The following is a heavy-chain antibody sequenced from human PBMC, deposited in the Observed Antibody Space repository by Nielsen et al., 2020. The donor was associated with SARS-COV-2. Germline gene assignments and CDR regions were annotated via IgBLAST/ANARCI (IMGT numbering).Heavy chain of an antibody. CDR1: GASISSFS. CDR2: ISNSGST. Sequence: SATLSLTCTVSGASISSFSWTWIRQPPGKRLEWIGYISNSGSTNYNPSLKSRVTISVDTSKNQFSLKLNSVTAAYTAVYYCARVSDVYRYGSQVDYWGQGTLVTVSS. V-gene: IGHV4-59*01. J-gene: IGHJ4*02. D-gene: IGHD5-18*01. CDR3: ARVSDVYRYGSQVDY.